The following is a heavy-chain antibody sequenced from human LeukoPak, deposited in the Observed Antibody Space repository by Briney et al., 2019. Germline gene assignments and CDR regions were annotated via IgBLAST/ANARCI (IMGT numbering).Heavy chain of an antibody. CDR2: ISGSGGST. Sequence: GGSLRLSCAASGFTFSSYAMSWVRQAPGKGLEWVSAISGSGGSTKYAASVKGRFNISRDNSKNTLYLQINSLRAEDTAVYYCAKAYYYDRSGYATWGQGTLVTVSS. CDR1: GFTFSSYA. J-gene: IGHJ5*02. D-gene: IGHD3-22*01. V-gene: IGHV3-23*01. CDR3: AKAYYYDRSGYAT.